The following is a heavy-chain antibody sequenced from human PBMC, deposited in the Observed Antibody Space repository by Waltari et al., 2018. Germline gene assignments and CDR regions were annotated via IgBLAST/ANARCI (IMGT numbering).Heavy chain of an antibody. CDR2: IYYSGST. CDR1: GGSISSGDYY. Sequence: QVQLQESGPGLVKPSQTLSLTCTVSGGSISSGDYYWRWIRQPPGKGLEWIGYIYYSGSTYYNPSLKSRVTISVDTSKNQFSLKLSSVTAADTAVYYCARGGGLNYYYYYMDVWGKGTTVTVSS. J-gene: IGHJ6*03. CDR3: ARGGGLNYYYYYMDV. D-gene: IGHD3-16*01. V-gene: IGHV4-30-4*08.